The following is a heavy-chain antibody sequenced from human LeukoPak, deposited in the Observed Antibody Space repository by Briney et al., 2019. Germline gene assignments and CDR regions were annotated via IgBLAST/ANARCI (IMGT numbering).Heavy chain of an antibody. D-gene: IGHD3-10*01. CDR3: ARVNERFGELSLFDY. Sequence: PSETLSLTCTVSGGSISSHYWSWIRQPPGKGLEWIGYIYYSGSTNYNPSLRSRVTISVDTSKNQFSLKLSSVTAADTAVYYCARVNERFGELSLFDYWGQGTLVTVSS. CDR2: IYYSGST. J-gene: IGHJ4*02. CDR1: GGSISSHY. V-gene: IGHV4-59*11.